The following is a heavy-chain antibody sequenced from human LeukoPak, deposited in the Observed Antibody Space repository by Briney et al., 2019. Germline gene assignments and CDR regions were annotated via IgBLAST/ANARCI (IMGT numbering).Heavy chain of an antibody. D-gene: IGHD2-8*01. CDR3: GGGPNGRHLDL. J-gene: IGHJ4*02. V-gene: IGHV4-38-2*02. Sequence: PSEPLSLTCSVSGDSMRTDYFWAWIRQPPGKALEWIGNFYYGRTTFNNPSLRSRVAISVDEAKKQFSLKVTSVTAADTAVYYCGGGPNGRHLDLWGQGILVTVSS. CDR2: FYYGRTT. CDR1: GDSMRTDYF.